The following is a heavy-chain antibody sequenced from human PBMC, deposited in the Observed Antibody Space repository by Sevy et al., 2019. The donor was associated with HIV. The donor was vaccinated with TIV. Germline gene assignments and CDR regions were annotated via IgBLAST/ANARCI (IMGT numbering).Heavy chain of an antibody. CDR2: ISYDGSNK. Sequence: EGSLRLSCAASGFTFSSYGMHWVRQAPGKGLEWVAVISYDGSNKYYADSVKGRFTISRDNSKNTLYLQMNSLRAEDTAVYYCAKDYYYYDSSGPGDYWGQRILVTVSS. D-gene: IGHD3-22*01. CDR3: AKDYYYYDSSGPGDY. CDR1: GFTFSSYG. V-gene: IGHV3-30*18. J-gene: IGHJ4*02.